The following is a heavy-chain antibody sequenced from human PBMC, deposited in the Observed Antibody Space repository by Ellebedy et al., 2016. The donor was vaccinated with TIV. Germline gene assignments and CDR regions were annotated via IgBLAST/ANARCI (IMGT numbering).Heavy chain of an antibody. Sequence: PGGSLRLSCAASGFNFGGHAMKRVRQAPGKGLEWVSSIGSSAYTTHYADSVKGRFTISRDNSRNTLYLQMNSLRGEDTAVYFCAKDVRYTTSWGGALDIWGQGAMVTVSS. V-gene: IGHV3-23*01. J-gene: IGHJ3*02. CDR1: GFNFGGHA. CDR3: AKDVRYTTSWGGALDI. CDR2: IGSSAYTT. D-gene: IGHD7-27*01.